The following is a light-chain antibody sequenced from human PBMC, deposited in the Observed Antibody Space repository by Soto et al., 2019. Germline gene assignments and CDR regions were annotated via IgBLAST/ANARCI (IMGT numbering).Light chain of an antibody. Sequence: EIVLTQSPATLSLSPGEGASLSCRASQTISTYLAWYQQRPGQVPRLLIYGVSKRAPAIPPRFSGSGSGTDFTLSVSGLETEDFATSYCQQRTNSPPWTFGQGTRVELK. J-gene: IGKJ1*01. V-gene: IGKV3-11*01. CDR2: GVS. CDR3: QQRTNSPPWT. CDR1: QTISTY.